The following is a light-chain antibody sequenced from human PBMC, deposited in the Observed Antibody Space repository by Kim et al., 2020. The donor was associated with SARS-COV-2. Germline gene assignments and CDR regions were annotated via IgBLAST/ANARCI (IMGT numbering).Light chain of an antibody. V-gene: IGLV3-21*04. Sequence: APGETARISCGGNNIGSKSVHWYQQKPGQAPVLVIYYDSDRPSGIPERFSGSNSGNTATLTISRVEAGDEADYYCQVWDSSSDHVVFGGGTQLTVL. CDR2: YDS. CDR1: NIGSKS. CDR3: QVWDSSSDHVV. J-gene: IGLJ2*01.